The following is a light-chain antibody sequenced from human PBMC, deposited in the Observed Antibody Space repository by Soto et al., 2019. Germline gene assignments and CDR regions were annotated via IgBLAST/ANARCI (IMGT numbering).Light chain of an antibody. CDR2: GAS. V-gene: IGKV3-20*01. CDR1: QSVSSSY. CDR3: QQYGSAPRS. Sequence: EIVLTQSPGTLSLSPGERATLSCRASQSVSSSYLAWYQQKPGQAPRLLIYGASSRATGIPERFSGSGSGTAFTLTISRLEPEDFAVYYCQQYGSAPRSVGQENKVEIK. J-gene: IGKJ1*01.